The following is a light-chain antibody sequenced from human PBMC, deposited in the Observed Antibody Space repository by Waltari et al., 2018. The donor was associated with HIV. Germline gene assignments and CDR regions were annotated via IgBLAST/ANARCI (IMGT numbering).Light chain of an antibody. V-gene: IGLV2-11*01. Sequence: QSALTQPRSVSGSPGQSVTISCTGTNSDVGGYNYVSWYPQYPGKAPKLMIHDVSKRPSGVPDRFSGSKSANTATLSISGLQAEDEADYYCCSYAGSYTWVFGGGTKVTVL. CDR1: NSDVGGYNY. CDR2: DVS. CDR3: CSYAGSYTWV. J-gene: IGLJ3*02.